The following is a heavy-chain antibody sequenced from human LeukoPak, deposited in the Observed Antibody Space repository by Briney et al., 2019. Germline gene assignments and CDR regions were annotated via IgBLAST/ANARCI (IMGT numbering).Heavy chain of an antibody. J-gene: IGHJ4*02. CDR3: ARPIRN. V-gene: IGHV4-39*07. CDR2: MYYTGTI. CDR1: GDSITSSSYY. Sequence: ETLSLTCTVSGDSITSSSYYWGWIRQPPGKGLEWIGTMYYTGTIYYNPSLKSRVTISVDTSKNQFSLSLSSVTAADTAVYYCARPIRNWGQGTLVIVSS.